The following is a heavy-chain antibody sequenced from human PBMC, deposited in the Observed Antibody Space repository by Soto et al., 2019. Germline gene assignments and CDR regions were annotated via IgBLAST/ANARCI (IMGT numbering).Heavy chain of an antibody. V-gene: IGHV3-15*01. J-gene: IGHJ6*03. D-gene: IGHD2-2*01. Sequence: GGSLRLSCAASGFTFSNAWMSWVRQAPGKGLEWVGRIKSKTDGGTTDYAAPVKGRFTISRDDSKNTLYLQMNSLKTEDTAVYYCTTARDIVVVPAAMPLDYYYYYYMDVWGKGTTVTVSS. CDR2: IKSKTDGGTT. CDR1: GFTFSNAW. CDR3: TTARDIVVVPAAMPLDYYYYYYMDV.